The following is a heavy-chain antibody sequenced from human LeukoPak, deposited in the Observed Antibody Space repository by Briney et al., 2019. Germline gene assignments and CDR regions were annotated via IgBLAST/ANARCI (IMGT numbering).Heavy chain of an antibody. J-gene: IGHJ4*02. CDR3: VRARGFSYGYFDY. Sequence: PSETLSLTCTVSGGSISSSSAYWGWIRQPPGKGLEWIGSIYYSKNTYYNPSLKSRVTISADTSKNQFSLTLGSVSATDTAVYYCVRARGFSYGYFDYWGQGTLVTVSS. CDR1: GGSISSSSAY. D-gene: IGHD5-18*01. V-gene: IGHV4-39*02. CDR2: IYYSKNT.